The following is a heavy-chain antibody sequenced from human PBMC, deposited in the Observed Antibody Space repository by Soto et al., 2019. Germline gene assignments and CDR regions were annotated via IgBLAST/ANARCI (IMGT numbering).Heavy chain of an antibody. CDR2: INHDGSEK. V-gene: IGHV3-7*01. Sequence: EVQLVESGGGLVQPGGSLRLSCAASAFRFGSDWMSWVRQAPGRGPEWVAIINHDGSEKYYVESVKGRFSISRDNAKGSLSLQMNSLRAADTAVYYCARGRGSLLDIWGQATQVIVPS. J-gene: IGHJ6*01. D-gene: IGHD5-12*01. CDR3: ARGRGSLLDI. CDR1: AFRFGSDW.